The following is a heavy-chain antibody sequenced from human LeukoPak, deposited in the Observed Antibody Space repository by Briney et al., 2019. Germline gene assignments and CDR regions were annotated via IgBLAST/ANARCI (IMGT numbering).Heavy chain of an antibody. V-gene: IGHV3-21*01. CDR2: ISSSSYI. CDR1: GFIFSNNA. CDR3: ASSDYYYYMDV. Sequence: PGGSLRLSCAASGFIFSNNAMHWVRQAPGKGLEWVSSISSSSYIYYADSVKGRFTISRDNAKNSLYLQMNSLRAEDTAVYYCASSDYYYYMDVWGKGTTVTVSS. J-gene: IGHJ6*03.